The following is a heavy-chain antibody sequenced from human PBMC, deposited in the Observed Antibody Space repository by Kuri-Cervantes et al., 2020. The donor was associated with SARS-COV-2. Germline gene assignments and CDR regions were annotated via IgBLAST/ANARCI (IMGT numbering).Heavy chain of an antibody. CDR3: ARVASSAAVNYFDY. V-gene: IGHV1-58*01. CDR1: GFTFTSSA. J-gene: IGHJ4*02. CDR2: IVVGSGNT. Sequence: SVKVSCKASGFTFTSSAVQWVRQARGQRLEWIGWIVVGSGNTNYAQKFQGRVTMTRNTSISTAYMELSSLRSEDAAVYYCARVASSAAVNYFDYWGQGTLVTVSS. D-gene: IGHD6-13*01.